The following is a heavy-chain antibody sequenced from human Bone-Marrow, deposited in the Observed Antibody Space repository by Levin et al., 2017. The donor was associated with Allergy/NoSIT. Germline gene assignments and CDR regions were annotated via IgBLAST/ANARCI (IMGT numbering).Heavy chain of an antibody. J-gene: IGHJ6*02. CDR2: IKPDGSEK. Sequence: PGGSLRLSCAASGFNFGGYWMTWVRQTPEKGLEWVANIKPDGSEKKYVDSVKGRFTISRDNAENSLFLDMDNLKAEDTAVYYCARFDVWSQGTTVAVSS. V-gene: IGHV3-7*01. CDR3: ARFDV. CDR1: GFNFGGYW.